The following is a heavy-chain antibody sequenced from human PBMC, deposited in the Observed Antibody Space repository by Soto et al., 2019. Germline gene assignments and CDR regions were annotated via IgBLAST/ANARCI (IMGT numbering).Heavy chain of an antibody. V-gene: IGHV1-69*13. D-gene: IGHD1-26*01. CDR1: GGTFSTYA. J-gene: IGHJ5*02. CDR3: ARDMHAGFTHYFDP. CDR2: IIPLFGTA. Sequence: GASVKVSCKASGGTFSTYAIDWVRQAPGQGLEWMGGIIPLFGTAKYAQNFQGRITITADESTNTAYMELRSLRSQDTAVYYCARDMHAGFTHYFDPWGQGTLVTVSS.